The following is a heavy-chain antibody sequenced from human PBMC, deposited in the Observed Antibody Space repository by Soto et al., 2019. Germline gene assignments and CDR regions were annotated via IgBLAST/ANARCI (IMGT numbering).Heavy chain of an antibody. Sequence: QVQLQESGPGLVKPSQTLSLTCTVSGGSISSGGYYWSWIRQHPGKGLEWIGYIYYSGSTYYNPSLKSRVTISVDTSKNQFSLKLSSGTAADTAVYYCARAYEEKEACSSTSCYSHWFDPWGQGTLVTVSA. D-gene: IGHD2-2*01. J-gene: IGHJ5*02. V-gene: IGHV4-31*03. CDR1: GGSISSGGYY. CDR3: ARAYEEKEACSSTSCYSHWFDP. CDR2: IYYSGST.